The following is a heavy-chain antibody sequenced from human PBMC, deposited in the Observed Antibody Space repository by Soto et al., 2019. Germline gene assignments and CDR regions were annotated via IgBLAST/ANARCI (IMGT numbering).Heavy chain of an antibody. CDR1: GGTFSSYA. V-gene: IGHV1-69*06. Sequence: QVQLVQSGAEVKKPGSSVKVSCKASGGTFSSYAISWVRQAPGQGLEWMGGIIPIFGTANYAQKFQGRVTITADKSTSTAYMELSNLRSEDTAVYYCARETVVGATPSLGYYYGMDVWGQGTTVTVSS. J-gene: IGHJ6*02. CDR3: ARETVVGATPSLGYYYGMDV. D-gene: IGHD1-26*01. CDR2: IIPIFGTA.